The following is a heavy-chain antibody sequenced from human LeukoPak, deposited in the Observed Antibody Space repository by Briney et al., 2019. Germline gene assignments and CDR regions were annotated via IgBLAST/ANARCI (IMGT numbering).Heavy chain of an antibody. J-gene: IGHJ4*02. V-gene: IGHV3-23*01. CDR1: GFTFSSYA. D-gene: IGHD3-22*01. CDR3: AKASAMIVVVSKHFDY. CDR2: ISGRDSTT. Sequence: GGSLRLSCAASGFTFSSYAMSWVRQAPGKGLEWVSGISGRDSTTYYADSVKGRFTISRENSKNTLYLQMNSLRAEDTAVYYCAKASAMIVVVSKHFDYWGQGTLVTVSS.